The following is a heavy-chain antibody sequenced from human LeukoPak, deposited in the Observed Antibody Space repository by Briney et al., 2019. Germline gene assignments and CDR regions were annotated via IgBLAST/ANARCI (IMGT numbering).Heavy chain of an antibody. CDR2: ISWNSGSI. Sequence: GGSLRLSCAASGFTFDDYAMHWVRQAPGKGLEWVSGISWNSGSIGYADSVKGRFTISRDNAKNSLYLQMNSLRAEDTALYYCAKAGSVISPLEYWGQGTLVIVSS. J-gene: IGHJ4*02. CDR3: AKAGSVISPLEY. V-gene: IGHV3-9*01. CDR1: GFTFDDYA. D-gene: IGHD3-22*01.